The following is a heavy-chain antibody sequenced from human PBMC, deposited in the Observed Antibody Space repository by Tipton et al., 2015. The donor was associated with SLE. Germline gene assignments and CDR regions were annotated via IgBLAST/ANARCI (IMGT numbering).Heavy chain of an antibody. CDR1: GGSITSHY. V-gene: IGHV4-59*11. CDR3: AGDSQAFDY. CDR2: IHTSGTT. Sequence: TLSLTCTVSGGSITSHYWSWMRQPPGKGLEWIGNIHTSGTTNYNPSLKSRVTISADTSKNQFSLKLTSVTAADTAVYYCAGDSQAFDYWGQGSLVTVSS. J-gene: IGHJ4*02.